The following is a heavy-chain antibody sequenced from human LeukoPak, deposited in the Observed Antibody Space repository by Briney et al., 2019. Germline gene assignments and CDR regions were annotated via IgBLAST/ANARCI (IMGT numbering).Heavy chain of an antibody. CDR3: AKIRESIRQACFDY. V-gene: IGHV3-23*01. D-gene: IGHD6-6*01. Sequence: PVQPLDSPLATSGSGDTTYYADSVKGRFTISRDNSKNTLYLQMNSLRAEDTAVYYCAKIRESIRQACFDYWGQGTLVTISS. CDR2: TSGSGDTT. J-gene: IGHJ4*02.